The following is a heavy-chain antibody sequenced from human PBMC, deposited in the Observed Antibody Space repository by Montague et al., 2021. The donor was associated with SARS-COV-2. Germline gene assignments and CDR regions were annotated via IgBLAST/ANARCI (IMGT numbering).Heavy chain of an antibody. CDR1: GGSFSGYD. CDR2: INQSGSA. CDR3: ASGLMTINMMVVIMRGASTWLDS. V-gene: IGHV4-34*01. D-gene: IGHD3-22*01. J-gene: IGHJ5*01. Sequence: SETLSLTCTVYGGSFSGYDYTWIRQSPGNGLELIGDINQSGSAKYKPSLTIRVPISVYTSKNQFFVTLSSVTAADTAVYHCASGLMTINMMVVIMRGASTWLDSWGQGTLVTVSP.